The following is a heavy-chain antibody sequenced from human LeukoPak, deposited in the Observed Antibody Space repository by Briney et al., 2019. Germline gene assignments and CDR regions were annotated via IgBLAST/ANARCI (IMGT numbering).Heavy chain of an antibody. CDR3: ARGRSSGYFIYGYFDY. CDR1: GGAISRYY. V-gene: IGHV4-4*07. Sequence: PSETLSLTCTVSGGAISRYYWSWIRQPAGKGLEWIGRIYTSGSTNYNPSLKSRVTMSVDTSKNQFSLKLSSVTAADTAVYYCARGRSSGYFIYGYFDYWGQGTLVTVSS. D-gene: IGHD3-22*01. J-gene: IGHJ4*02. CDR2: IYTSGST.